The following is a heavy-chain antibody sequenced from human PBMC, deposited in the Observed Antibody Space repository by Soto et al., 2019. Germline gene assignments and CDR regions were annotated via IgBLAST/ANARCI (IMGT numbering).Heavy chain of an antibody. J-gene: IGHJ6*02. V-gene: IGHV4-38-2*02. CDR1: GYSISSGYY. D-gene: IGHD3-9*01. Sequence: SETLSLTCAVSGYSISSGYYWGWIRQPPGKGLEWIGSIYHSGSTYYNPSLKSRVTISVDASKNQFSLKLSSVAAADTAVYYCAREQGILTGYDYYYYGMDVWGQGTTVTVS. CDR2: IYHSGST. CDR3: AREQGILTGYDYYYYGMDV.